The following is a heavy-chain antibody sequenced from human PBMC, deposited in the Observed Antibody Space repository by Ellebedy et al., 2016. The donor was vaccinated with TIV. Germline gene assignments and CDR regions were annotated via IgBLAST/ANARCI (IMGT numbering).Heavy chain of an antibody. CDR3: AGGAGWLADY. CDR2: INWNSGHI. V-gene: IGHV3-9*01. D-gene: IGHD6-19*01. CDR1: GFRFDAYA. J-gene: IGHJ4*02. Sequence: SLKISXVISGFRFDAYAMHWVRQRAGKGPEWVSSINWNSGHIDYADSVKGRFTISRDNAKNTLYLQMNSLRDEDTAVYYCAGGAGWLADYWGQGTLVTVSS.